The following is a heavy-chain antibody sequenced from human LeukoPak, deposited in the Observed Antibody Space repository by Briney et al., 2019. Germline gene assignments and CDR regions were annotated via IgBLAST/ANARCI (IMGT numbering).Heavy chain of an antibody. Sequence: GGSLRLSCSASAFTFSTYAMSWVRQAPGKGLEWVSSITSSSSFIYYADSVKGRFTISRDNAKNSLYLQMNSLRAEDTAVYYCARDLEVRGGAAAGRPYYYYYAMDVWGQGTTVTVSS. CDR3: ARDLEVRGGAAAGRPYYYYYAMDV. D-gene: IGHD6-13*01. J-gene: IGHJ6*02. CDR1: AFTFSTYA. CDR2: ITSSSSFI. V-gene: IGHV3-21*04.